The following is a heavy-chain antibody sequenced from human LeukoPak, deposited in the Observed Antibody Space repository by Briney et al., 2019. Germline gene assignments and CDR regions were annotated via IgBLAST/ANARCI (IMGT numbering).Heavy chain of an antibody. CDR3: ARATPITMVRGVIDHFDY. Sequence: SETLSLTCTVSGGSISSYYWSWIRQPPGKGLEWIGYIYYSGSTNYNPSLKSRVTISVDMSKNQFSLKLSSVTAADTAVYYCARATPITMVRGVIDHFDYWGQGTLVTVSS. CDR2: IYYSGST. V-gene: IGHV4-59*01. J-gene: IGHJ4*02. D-gene: IGHD3-10*01. CDR1: GGSISSYY.